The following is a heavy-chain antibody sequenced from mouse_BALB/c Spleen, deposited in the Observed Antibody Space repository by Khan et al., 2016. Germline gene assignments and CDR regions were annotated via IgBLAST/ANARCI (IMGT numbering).Heavy chain of an antibody. CDR3: ARRGPIYCCGSTDGY. CDR2: IDPANGNT. J-gene: IGHJ2*01. CDR1: GFNIKDTF. V-gene: IGHV14-3*02. D-gene: IGHD1-1*01. Sequence: EVQLQESGAELVKPGASVKLSCTASGFNIKDTFMHWVKQRPEQGLEWIGRIDPANGNTRYDPKFQGKATITADTSSNTAYLQLSSLTSEDTAVYYCARRGPIYCCGSTDGYWGQGTTLTVSS.